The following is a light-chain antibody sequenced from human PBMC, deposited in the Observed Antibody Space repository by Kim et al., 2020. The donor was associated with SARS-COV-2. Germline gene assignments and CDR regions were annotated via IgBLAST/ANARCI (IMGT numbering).Light chain of an antibody. CDR1: NIGSKS. CDR2: YDS. V-gene: IGLV3-21*04. Sequence: SYELTQPPSVSVAPGKTARITCGGNNIGSKSVHWYQQKPGQAPVLVIYYDSDRPSGIPERFSGSNSGNTATLTISRVEAGDEADYSCKVWDSSSDHVVFG. CDR3: KVWDSSSDHVV. J-gene: IGLJ2*01.